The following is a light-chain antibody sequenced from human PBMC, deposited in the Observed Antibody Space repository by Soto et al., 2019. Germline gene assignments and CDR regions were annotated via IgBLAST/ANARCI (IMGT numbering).Light chain of an antibody. CDR2: DVS. Sequence: QSALTQPASVSGSPGQSITISCTGTSSDVGGYNYVSWYQQHPGKAPKLIIYDVSNRPSGISNRFSGSKSGNTASLTISGLQAEDEADYYCSSYTSYSRTFGGGTKLTVL. CDR3: SSYTSYSRT. J-gene: IGLJ2*01. V-gene: IGLV2-14*03. CDR1: SSDVGGYNY.